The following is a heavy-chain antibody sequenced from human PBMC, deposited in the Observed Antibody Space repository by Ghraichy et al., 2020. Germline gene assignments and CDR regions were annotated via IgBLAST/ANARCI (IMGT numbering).Heavy chain of an antibody. CDR2: IWNDGGIE. V-gene: IGHV3-33*01. CDR3: ARDYFDSVSYYFDI. CDR1: GFTFSNYA. D-gene: IGHD3-10*01. J-gene: IGHJ4*02. Sequence: GESLNISCAASGFTFSNYAMYWVRQAPGKGLEWLAGIWNDGGIEHSADSVTGRFSISRDNSKNMVYLQMNSLRDDDPAMYYCARDYFDSVSYYFDIWGQGSLGTV.